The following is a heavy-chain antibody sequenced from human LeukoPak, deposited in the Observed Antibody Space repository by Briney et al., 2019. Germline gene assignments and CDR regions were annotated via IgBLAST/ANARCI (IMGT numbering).Heavy chain of an antibody. J-gene: IGHJ4*02. CDR2: INHSGST. CDR3: ARYGPMVGLES. Sequence: PSETLSLTCAVYGGSFSGYYWSWIRQPPGKGLEWIGEINHSGSTNYNPSLTSRVTISVDTSKNQFSLKLSSVTAADTAVYYCARYGPMVGLESWGQGTLVTVSS. V-gene: IGHV4-34*01. CDR1: GGSFSGYY. D-gene: IGHD3-10*02.